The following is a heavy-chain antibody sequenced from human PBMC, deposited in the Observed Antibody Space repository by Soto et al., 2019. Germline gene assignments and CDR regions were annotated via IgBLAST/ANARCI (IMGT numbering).Heavy chain of an antibody. CDR2: TNAGNGNT. Sequence: QAQLVQSGAEVKKPGASVKVSCKASGYSFTRYSIHWVRQAPGQSLEWMGWTNAGNGNTKYSQKFQGRVTITRDTSASTAYMELSSLRSEDTSVYYCWRDSKWDDTSVGMDVWGQGTKVTVSS. D-gene: IGHD3-22*01. CDR1: GYSFTRYS. J-gene: IGHJ6*02. V-gene: IGHV1-3*01. CDR3: WRDSKWDDTSVGMDV.